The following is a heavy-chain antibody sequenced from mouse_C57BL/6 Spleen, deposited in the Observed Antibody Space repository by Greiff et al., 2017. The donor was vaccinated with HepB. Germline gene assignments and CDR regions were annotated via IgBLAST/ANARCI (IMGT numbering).Heavy chain of an antibody. CDR2: IDPENGDT. J-gene: IGHJ1*03. CDR3: TPYYGNYFDV. D-gene: IGHD2-10*01. CDR1: GFNIKDDY. V-gene: IGHV14-4*01. Sequence: VQLQQSGAELVRPGASVKLSCTASGFNIKDDYMHWVKQRPEQGLEWIGWIDPENGDTEYASKFQGKATITADTSSNTAYLQLSSLTSEDTAVYYCTPYYGNYFDVWGTGTTVTVSS.